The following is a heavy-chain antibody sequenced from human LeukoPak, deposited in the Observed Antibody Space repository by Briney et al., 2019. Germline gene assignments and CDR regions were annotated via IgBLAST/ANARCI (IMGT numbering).Heavy chain of an antibody. D-gene: IGHD6-19*01. CDR1: GGSISTYY. J-gene: IGHJ4*02. Sequence: PSETLSLTCTVSGGSISTYYWSWIRQPPGEGLEWIGSIYYSGTTNSNPSLKSRATISVDTSKNHLSLEVSSVTAADTAVYYCARGSVAGTTYWGQGTLVTVSS. V-gene: IGHV4-59*08. CDR3: ARGSVAGTTY. CDR2: IYYSGTT.